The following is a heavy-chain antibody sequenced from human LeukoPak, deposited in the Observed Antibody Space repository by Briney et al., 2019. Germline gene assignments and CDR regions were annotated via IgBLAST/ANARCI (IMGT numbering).Heavy chain of an antibody. Sequence: KASETLSLTCTVSGGSISSSSYYWGWIRQHPGKGLEWIGYIYYSGSTYYNPSLKSRVTISVDTSKNQFSLKLSSVTAADTAVYYCARDNSPDSSGYIRWFDPWGQGTLVTVSS. CDR3: ARDNSPDSSGYIRWFDP. D-gene: IGHD3-22*01. J-gene: IGHJ5*02. CDR1: GGSISSSSYY. CDR2: IYYSGST. V-gene: IGHV4-31*03.